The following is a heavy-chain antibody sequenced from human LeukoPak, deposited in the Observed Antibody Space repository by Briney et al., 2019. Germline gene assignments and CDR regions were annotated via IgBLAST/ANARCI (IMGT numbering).Heavy chain of an antibody. D-gene: IGHD6-6*01. J-gene: IGHJ4*02. V-gene: IGHV4-61*02. CDR2: IYTSGST. CDR1: GGSISSGSYY. CDR3: AREEYPRTFDY. Sequence: PPQTLSLTCTVSGGSISSGSYYWSWIRQPAGKGLEWIGRIYTSGSTNYNPSLKSRVTISVDTSKNQFSLKLSSVTAAGTAVYYCAREEYPRTFDYWGQGTLVTVSS.